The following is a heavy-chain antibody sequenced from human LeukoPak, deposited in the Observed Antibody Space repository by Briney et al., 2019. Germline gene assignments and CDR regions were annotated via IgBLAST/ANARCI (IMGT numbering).Heavy chain of an antibody. Sequence: SETLSLTCAVYGGSFSGYYWSWIRQPPGKGLEWIGEINHSGSTNYNPSLKSRVTISVDTSKNQFSLKLSSVTATDTAVYYCARVPHSVEGSMKAVFIHYFDYWGQGSLVTVSS. CDR2: INHSGST. D-gene: IGHD3-22*01. CDR1: GGSFSGYY. CDR3: ARVPHSVEGSMKAVFIHYFDY. J-gene: IGHJ4*02. V-gene: IGHV4-34*01.